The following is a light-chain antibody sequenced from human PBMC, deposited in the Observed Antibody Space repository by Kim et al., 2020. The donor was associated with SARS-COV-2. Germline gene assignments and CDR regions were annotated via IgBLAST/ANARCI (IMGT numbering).Light chain of an antibody. Sequence: QRVTSACSESSSNIGNKRENGYQQFPGMAPKLLLYKDDQRPSGVPGRFSGSKSGTSASLAISGLQSDDEADYCCAAWDDSPSGFVLVGGGTQLTVL. CDR2: KDD. CDR1: SSNIGNKR. J-gene: IGLJ2*01. CDR3: AAWDDSPSGFVL. V-gene: IGLV1-44*01.